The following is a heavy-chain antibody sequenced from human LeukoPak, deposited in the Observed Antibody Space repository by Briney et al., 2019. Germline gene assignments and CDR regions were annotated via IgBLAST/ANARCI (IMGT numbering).Heavy chain of an antibody. D-gene: IGHD3-22*01. Sequence: SETLSLTCTVSGGSISSGGYYWSWIRQHPGKGLEWIGYIYYSGSTYYNPSLKSRVTISVDTSKNQFSLKLSSVTAADTAVYYCARAYDSSGNPFDYWGQGTLVTVSS. V-gene: IGHV4-31*03. CDR2: IYYSGST. CDR1: GGSISSGGYY. CDR3: ARAYDSSGNPFDY. J-gene: IGHJ4*02.